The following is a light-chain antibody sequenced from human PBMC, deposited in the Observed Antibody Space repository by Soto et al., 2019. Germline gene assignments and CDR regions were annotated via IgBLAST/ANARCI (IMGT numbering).Light chain of an antibody. CDR2: GAS. CDR3: KQYSFCRCT. J-gene: IGKJ1*01. CDR1: QSVCSN. V-gene: IGKV3-15*01. Sequence: EIVMTQSPATLSVSLGERATLSCRASQSVCSNLEWNQQKPGQAPRLLMYGASTRATGIQARFSGSGSETEFSLTSSRLQSEDWEICYLKQYSFCRCTFGERPNVQIK.